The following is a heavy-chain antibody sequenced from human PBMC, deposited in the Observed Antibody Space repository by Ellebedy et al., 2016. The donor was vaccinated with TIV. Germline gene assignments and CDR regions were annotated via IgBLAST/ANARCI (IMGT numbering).Heavy chain of an antibody. D-gene: IGHD4-23*01. Sequence: GGSLRLXCAASGFTFSSSAMTWVRQAPGKGLEWVSAVSGGGGNTYYADSVKGRFTISRDNSKNTLYLQMNSLRAEDTAVYYCARERRLRWSGPFDYWGQGTLVTVSS. CDR2: VSGGGGNT. CDR1: GFTFSSSA. J-gene: IGHJ4*02. V-gene: IGHV3-23*01. CDR3: ARERRLRWSGPFDY.